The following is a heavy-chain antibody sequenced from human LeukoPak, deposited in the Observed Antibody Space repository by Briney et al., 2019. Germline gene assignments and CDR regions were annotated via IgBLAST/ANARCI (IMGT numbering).Heavy chain of an antibody. CDR2: IYSSGIT. CDR3: AGKVGVPTSYYGMDV. CDR1: GFTIGNNY. Sequence: TGGSLRLSCAASGFTIGNNYKNWVRQAPGKGLEWVSVIYSSGITKYADSVKGRFTISRDNSRNTVYLQMNSLRVEDTAVYYCAGKVGVPTSYYGMDVWGQGTTVTVSS. J-gene: IGHJ6*02. D-gene: IGHD1-26*01. V-gene: IGHV3-53*01.